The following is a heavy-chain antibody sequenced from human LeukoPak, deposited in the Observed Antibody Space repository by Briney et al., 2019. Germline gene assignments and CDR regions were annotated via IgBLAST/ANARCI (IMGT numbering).Heavy chain of an antibody. CDR1: GGSFSGYY. J-gene: IGHJ4*02. Sequence: SETLSLTCAVYGGSFSGYYWSWIRQPPGKGLEWIGEINHSGSTKYNPSLKSRVTISVDTSKNQFSLKLSSVTAADTAVYYCASRPRRRFLEWLFRDYWGQGTLVTVSS. D-gene: IGHD3-3*01. CDR2: INHSGST. V-gene: IGHV4-34*01. CDR3: ASRPRRRFLEWLFRDY.